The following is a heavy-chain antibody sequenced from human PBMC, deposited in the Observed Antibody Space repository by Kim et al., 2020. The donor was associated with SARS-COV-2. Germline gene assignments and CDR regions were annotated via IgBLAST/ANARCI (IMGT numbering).Heavy chain of an antibody. D-gene: IGHD6-19*01. CDR3: ARKGLVAGLYYYYYYGMDV. J-gene: IGHJ6*02. Sequence: GGSLRLSCAASGFTFSSYSMNWVRQAPGKGLEWVSSISSSSSYIYYADSVKGRFTISRDNAKNSLYLQMNSLRAEDTAVYYCARKGLVAGLYYYYYYGMDVWGQGTTVTVSS. CDR2: ISSSSSYI. CDR1: GFTFSSYS. V-gene: IGHV3-21*01.